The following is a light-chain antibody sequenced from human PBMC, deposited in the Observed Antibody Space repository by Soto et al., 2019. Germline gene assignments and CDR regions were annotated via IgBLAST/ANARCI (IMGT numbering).Light chain of an antibody. Sequence: QSVLTQPPSVSGAPGQRVTISCSGSSCNIGAGYDVHWYQQLPGTAPKLLIYGNSNRPSGVPDRFSGSKSGTSASLAITGLQAEDEADYYCHSYASSLSGSVFGTGTKVTVL. CDR2: GNS. CDR3: HSYASSLSGSV. J-gene: IGLJ1*01. CDR1: SCNIGAGYD. V-gene: IGLV1-40*01.